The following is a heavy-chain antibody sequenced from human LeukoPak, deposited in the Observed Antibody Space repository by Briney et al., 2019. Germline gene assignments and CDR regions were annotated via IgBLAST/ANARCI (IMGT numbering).Heavy chain of an antibody. CDR2: INPSGGST. CDR3: ARGVRYFDWLVVVEFGMDV. Sequence: ASVKVSCKASGYTFTSYYMHWVRQAPGQGLEWMGIINPSGGSTSYAQKFQGRVTMTRDTSTSTVYMEQSSLRSEDTAVYYCARGVRYFDWLVVVEFGMDVWGKGTTVTVSS. CDR1: GYTFTSYY. D-gene: IGHD3-9*01. J-gene: IGHJ6*04. V-gene: IGHV1-46*01.